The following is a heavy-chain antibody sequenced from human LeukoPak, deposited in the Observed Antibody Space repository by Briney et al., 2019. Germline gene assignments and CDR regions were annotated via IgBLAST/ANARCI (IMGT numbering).Heavy chain of an antibody. V-gene: IGHV4-4*02. J-gene: IGHJ6*03. D-gene: IGHD3-3*01. CDR2: IYHSGRT. Sequence: PSETLSLTCAVSDGSISNSNWWSWVRQPPGKGLEWIGEIYHSGRTNYNPSLKSRVTISVDTSKNQFSLKLSSVTAADTAVYYCARAPKEFWSGHYYYYMDVWGKGTTVTVSS. CDR1: DGSISNSNW. CDR3: ARAPKEFWSGHYYYYMDV.